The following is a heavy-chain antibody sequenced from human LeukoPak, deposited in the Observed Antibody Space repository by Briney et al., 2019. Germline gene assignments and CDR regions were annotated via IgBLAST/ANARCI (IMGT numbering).Heavy chain of an antibody. Sequence: GGSLRLSCAASGFTFSSYAMSWVRQAPGKGLEWVSAISGSGGSTYYADSVKGRFTISRDNSKNTLYLQMNSLRAEDTAVYYCAKTGYSSSSGDYYYYMDVWGKGTTVTVSS. CDR1: GFTFSSYA. J-gene: IGHJ6*03. D-gene: IGHD6-6*01. CDR2: ISGSGGST. CDR3: AKTGYSSSSGDYYYYMDV. V-gene: IGHV3-23*01.